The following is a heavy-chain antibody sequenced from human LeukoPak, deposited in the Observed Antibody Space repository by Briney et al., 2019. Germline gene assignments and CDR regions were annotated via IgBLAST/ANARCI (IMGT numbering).Heavy chain of an antibody. J-gene: IGHJ4*02. D-gene: IGHD5-18*01. Sequence: GGSLRLSCAASGFTFSSYAMHWVRQAPGKGLEWVAVMSYDGSNKYYADSVKGRFTISRDNSKNTLYLQMNSLRAEDTAVYYCARDRGYSQDYWGQGTLVTVSS. V-gene: IGHV3-30-3*01. CDR3: ARDRGYSQDY. CDR1: GFTFSSYA. CDR2: MSYDGSNK.